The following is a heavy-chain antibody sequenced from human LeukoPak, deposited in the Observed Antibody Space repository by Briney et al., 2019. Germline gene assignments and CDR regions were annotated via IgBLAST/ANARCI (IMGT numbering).Heavy chain of an antibody. CDR3: ARAVAGLNFDY. Sequence: PGGSLRLSCAASGFTFSSYDMRWVRQATGKGLEWVSAIGTAGDTYYPGSVKGRFTISRENAKNSLYLQMNSLRAGDTAVYYCARAVAGLNFDYWGQGTLVTVSS. V-gene: IGHV3-13*01. CDR1: GFTFSSYD. D-gene: IGHD6-19*01. CDR2: IGTAGDT. J-gene: IGHJ4*02.